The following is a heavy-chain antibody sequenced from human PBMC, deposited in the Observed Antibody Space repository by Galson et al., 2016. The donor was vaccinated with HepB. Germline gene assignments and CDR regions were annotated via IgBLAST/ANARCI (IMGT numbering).Heavy chain of an antibody. V-gene: IGHV1-46*01. CDR1: GYPFISYY. D-gene: IGHD4-11*01. CDR2: INPRGGPT. CDR3: ARLATVTTPAFDY. Sequence: SVKVSCKASGYPFISYYIHWVRQAPGQGLEWMGIINPRGGPTIYAQKFRGSVTMTRDTSTSTVYMNLSSLRSEDTAVYYCARLATVTTPAFDYWGQGTLVTVSS. J-gene: IGHJ4*02.